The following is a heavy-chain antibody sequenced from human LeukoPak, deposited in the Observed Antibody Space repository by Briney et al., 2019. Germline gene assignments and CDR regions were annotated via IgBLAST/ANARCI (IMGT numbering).Heavy chain of an antibody. CDR3: ARDQVAVPGGDY. CDR1: GFMFSSYW. V-gene: IGHV3-7*04. J-gene: IGHJ4*02. D-gene: IGHD6-19*01. CDR2: INQDGSEK. Sequence: PGGSLRLSCAASGFMFSSYWMSWVRQAPGKGLGWVTNINQDGSEKNYVDSVKGRFTISRDNAKNSLYLQMNSLRAEDTAVYYCARDQVAVPGGDYWGQGTLVTVSS.